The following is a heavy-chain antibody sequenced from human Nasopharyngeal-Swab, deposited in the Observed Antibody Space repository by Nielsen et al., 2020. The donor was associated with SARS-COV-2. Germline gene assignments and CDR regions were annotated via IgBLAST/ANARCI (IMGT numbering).Heavy chain of an antibody. V-gene: IGHV3-9*01. Sequence: GGSLRLSCAASGFTFDDYAMHWVRQAPGNGLEWVSGIRWNSGSIGYADSVKGRFTISRDNATNSLYLQMNSLRAEDTALYYCAKGVVAATLFGMDVWGQGTTVTVSS. J-gene: IGHJ6*02. D-gene: IGHD2-15*01. CDR1: GFTFDDYA. CDR2: IRWNSGSI. CDR3: AKGVVAATLFGMDV.